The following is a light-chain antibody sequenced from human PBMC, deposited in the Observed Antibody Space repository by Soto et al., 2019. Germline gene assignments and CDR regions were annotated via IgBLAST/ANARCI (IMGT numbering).Light chain of an antibody. CDR3: QNYNSAPPLT. V-gene: IGKV1-27*01. CDR2: TAS. J-gene: IGKJ4*01. CDR1: QGISNY. Sequence: DIQMTQSPSSLSASVGDRVTITCRASQGISNYLAWYQQKPGKVPKLLIYTASTLQSGVPSRFSASGSGTDFFPTISSLQPEDVATYYCQNYNSAPPLTFGGGTKVEIK.